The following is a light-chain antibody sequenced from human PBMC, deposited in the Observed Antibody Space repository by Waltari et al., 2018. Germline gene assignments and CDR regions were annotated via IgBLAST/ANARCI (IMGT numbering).Light chain of an antibody. CDR3: QQYGSSPRLT. CDR2: GAA. V-gene: IGKV3-20*01. CDR1: QSVSSSY. Sequence: EIVLTQSPGTLSLSPGERATLSCRASQSVSSSYLAWYQQKPGQAPRRLIYGAASRATGSPDRFSGSGSGTDFTLTISRLEPEDFAVYYCQQYGSSPRLTFGGGTKVEIK. J-gene: IGKJ4*01.